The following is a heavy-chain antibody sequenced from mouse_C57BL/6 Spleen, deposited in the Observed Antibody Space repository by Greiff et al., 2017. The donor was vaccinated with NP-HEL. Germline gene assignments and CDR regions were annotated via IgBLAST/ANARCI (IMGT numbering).Heavy chain of an antibody. CDR2: INSNGGST. V-gene: IGHV5-6-3*01. J-gene: IGHJ2*01. Sequence: EVKLMESRGGLVQPGGSLKLSCAASGFTFSSYGMSWVRQTPDKRLELVATINSNGGSTYYPDSVKGRFTISRDNAKNTLYLQMSSLKSEDTAMYYCARMARTINWGQGTTLTVSS. CDR1: GFTFSSYG. CDR3: ARMARTIN.